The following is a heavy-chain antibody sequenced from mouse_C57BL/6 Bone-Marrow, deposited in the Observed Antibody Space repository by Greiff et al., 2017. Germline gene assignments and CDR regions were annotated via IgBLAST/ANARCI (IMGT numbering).Heavy chain of an antibody. CDR1: GFTFSSYA. J-gene: IGHJ4*01. V-gene: IGHV5-4*03. CDR2: ISDGGSYT. CDR3: ASYYAMDY. Sequence: EVMLVESGGGLVKPGGSLKLSCAASGFTFSSYAMSWVRQTPEKRLAWVATISDGGSYTYYPDNVKGRFTISRDNAKNNLYLQMSHLKSEDTAMDYCASYYAMDYWGQGTSVTVSS.